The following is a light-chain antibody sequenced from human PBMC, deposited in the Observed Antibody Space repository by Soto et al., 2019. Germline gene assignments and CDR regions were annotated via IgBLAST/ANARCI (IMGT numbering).Light chain of an antibody. V-gene: IGKV1-39*01. J-gene: IGKJ5*01. CDR3: QQFNNYLIT. CDR2: AAS. Sequence: DIQMTQSPSSLSASLGDRVTITCLASQSISSYLNWYQQKPGKAPKLLIYAASSLQSGVPSRFSGSGSGTDFTLTISSLQPEDFATYYCQQFNNYLITFGQGTRLEI. CDR1: QSISSY.